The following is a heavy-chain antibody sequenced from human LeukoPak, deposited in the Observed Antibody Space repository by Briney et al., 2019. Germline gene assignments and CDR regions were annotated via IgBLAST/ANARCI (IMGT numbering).Heavy chain of an antibody. V-gene: IGHV1-2*02. CDR3: ANSLGELSLLDY. J-gene: IGHJ4*02. D-gene: IGHD3-16*02. CDR1: GHTFTSYY. Sequence: ASVKVSCKASGHTFTSYYMHWVRQAPGQGLEWVGWINPNSGGTNYAQKFQGRVTMTRDTSISTAYMELSRLRSDDTAVYYCANSLGELSLLDYWGQGTLVTVSS. CDR2: INPNSGGT.